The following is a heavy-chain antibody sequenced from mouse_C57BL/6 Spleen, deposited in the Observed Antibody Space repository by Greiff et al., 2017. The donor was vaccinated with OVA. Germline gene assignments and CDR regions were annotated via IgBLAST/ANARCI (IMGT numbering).Heavy chain of an antibody. V-gene: IGHV14-4*01. D-gene: IGHD2-1*01. CDR1: GFNIKDDY. Sequence: VQLKQSGAELVRPGASVKLSCTASGFNIKDDYMHWVKQRPEQGLEWIGWIDPENGDTEYDSKFQGKATITADKSSNTAYLQLSSLTSDDTAVYYCTAGNYVYYAMDYWGQGTSVTVSS. J-gene: IGHJ4*01. CDR3: TAGNYVYYAMDY. CDR2: IDPENGDT.